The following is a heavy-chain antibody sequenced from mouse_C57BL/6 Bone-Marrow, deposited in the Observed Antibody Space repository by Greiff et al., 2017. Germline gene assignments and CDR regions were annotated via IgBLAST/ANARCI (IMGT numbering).Heavy chain of an antibody. V-gene: IGHV1-20*01. Sequence: VQLKQSGPELVKPGDSVKISCKASGYSFTGYFMNWVMQSHGKSLEWIGRINPYNGDTFYNQKFKGKATLTVDKSSSTAHMELRSLTSEDSAVYYCARSTMITAYYFDYWGQGTTFTVSS. CDR2: INPYNGDT. CDR3: ARSTMITAYYFDY. CDR1: GYSFTGYF. J-gene: IGHJ2*01. D-gene: IGHD2-4*01.